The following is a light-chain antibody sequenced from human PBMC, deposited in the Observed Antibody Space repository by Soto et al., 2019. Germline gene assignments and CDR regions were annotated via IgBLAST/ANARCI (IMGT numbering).Light chain of an antibody. CDR2: DAS. V-gene: IGKV3-11*01. Sequence: TLSLSPGERATLSCRASQSVSSYLAWYQQKPGQAPGLLIYDASNRATGIPARFSGSGSGTDFTLTISSLEPEDFAVYYCQQRSNWPLPFGGGTKVDIK. J-gene: IGKJ4*01. CDR3: QQRSNWPLP. CDR1: QSVSSY.